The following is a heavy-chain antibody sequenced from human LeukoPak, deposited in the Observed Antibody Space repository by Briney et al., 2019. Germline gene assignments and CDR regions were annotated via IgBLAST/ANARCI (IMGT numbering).Heavy chain of an antibody. CDR1: GFAFNTYA. CDR2: IWHDGSHR. CDR3: AGEIFGSGSYPDF. V-gene: IGHV3-33*01. J-gene: IGHJ4*02. D-gene: IGHD3-10*01. Sequence: GRSLRLSCAASGFAFNTYAMHWVRQAPGQGLEWVALIWHDGSHRFYSNSVRGQFTISRDNSKNTVSLQMNNLRPEDTAVYYCAGEIFGSGSYPDFWGQGTLVTVSS.